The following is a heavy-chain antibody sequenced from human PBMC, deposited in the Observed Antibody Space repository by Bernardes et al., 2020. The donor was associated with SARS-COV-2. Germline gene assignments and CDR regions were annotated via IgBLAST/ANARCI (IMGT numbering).Heavy chain of an antibody. CDR3: VKERPVGDY. CDR2: ISDNGATT. J-gene: IGHJ4*02. Sequence: SLIRSCSGSGFTLSEYPMHWVRQTPGKGLEYVSRISDNGATTHYGDSVKGRFTISGDNSKNTMYLQMNSLRVEDTAVYWCVKERPVGDYWGQGILVTVSS. V-gene: IGHV3-64D*06. CDR1: GFTLSEYP. D-gene: IGHD3-10*01.